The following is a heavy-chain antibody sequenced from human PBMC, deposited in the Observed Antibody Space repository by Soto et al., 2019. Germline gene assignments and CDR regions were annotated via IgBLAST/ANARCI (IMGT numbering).Heavy chain of an antibody. V-gene: IGHV3-74*01. D-gene: IGHD5-18*01. Sequence: EVQLVESGGGLVQPGGSLRLSCAASGFTFSSYWMHWVRQAPGKGLVWVSRINSDGSSTSYADSVKGRFTISRDNAKNTLYLQMNSLRAEDTAVYYCARDSPTWIQLWSHTPPEYYYYYGMDVWGQGTTVTVSS. CDR2: INSDGSST. CDR3: ARDSPTWIQLWSHTPPEYYYYYGMDV. CDR1: GFTFSSYW. J-gene: IGHJ6*02.